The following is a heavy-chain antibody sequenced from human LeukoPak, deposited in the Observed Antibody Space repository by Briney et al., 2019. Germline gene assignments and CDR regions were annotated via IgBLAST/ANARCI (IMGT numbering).Heavy chain of an antibody. D-gene: IGHD2-15*01. CDR2: INHSGST. J-gene: IGHJ4*02. V-gene: IGHV4-34*01. CDR3: AREACSGGSCSSFDY. Sequence: SETLSLTCAVYGGSLSGYYWSWIRQPPGKGLEWIGEINHSGSTNYNSALKSRVTISVDTSKNQFSLKLNSVTAADTAVYYCAREACSGGSCSSFDYWGQGTLVTVSS. CDR1: GGSLSGYY.